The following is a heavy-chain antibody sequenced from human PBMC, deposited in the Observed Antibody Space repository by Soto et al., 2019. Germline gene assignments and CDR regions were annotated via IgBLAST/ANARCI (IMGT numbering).Heavy chain of an antibody. CDR3: AGITSTVITFDY. J-gene: IGHJ4*02. Sequence: SETLSLTCAVYGGSFSGYYWSWIRQPPGKGLEWIGEINHSGSTNYNPSLKSRVTISVDTSKNQFSLKLSSVTAADTAVYYCAGITSTVITFDYWGQGTLVTVSS. V-gene: IGHV4-34*01. CDR1: GGSFSGYY. CDR2: INHSGST. D-gene: IGHD1-20*01.